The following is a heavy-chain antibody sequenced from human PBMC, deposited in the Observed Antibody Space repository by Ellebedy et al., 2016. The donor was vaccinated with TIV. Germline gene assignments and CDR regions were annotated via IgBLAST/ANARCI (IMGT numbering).Heavy chain of an antibody. CDR3: VRARWAEPSYFDY. CDR2: IDHSGGT. CDR1: GVSVTSSGYY. Sequence: MPSETLSLTCNVSGVSVTSSGYYWSWIRQPPGKGLEWIGYIDHSGGTNYNPSLRSRVTISVDTSKNQFSLKVTSVTAADTAVHYCVRARWAEPSYFDYWGQGILVTVSS. D-gene: IGHD4-23*01. V-gene: IGHV4-61*08. J-gene: IGHJ4*02.